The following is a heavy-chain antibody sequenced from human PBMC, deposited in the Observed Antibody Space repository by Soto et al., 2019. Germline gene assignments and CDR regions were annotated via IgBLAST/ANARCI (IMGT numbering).Heavy chain of an antibody. CDR2: IIPSFGTA. CDR3: ARIGYCSGGSCYGRYYGMDV. D-gene: IGHD2-15*01. J-gene: IGHJ6*02. V-gene: IGHV1-69*12. Sequence: QVQLVQSGAEVTKPGSSVKVSCKASGGTFSSYAISWVRQAPGQGLEWMGGIIPSFGTANYEQKFQGRVTITADESTSTAYMELSSLRSEDTAVYYCARIGYCSGGSCYGRYYGMDVWGQGTTVTVSS. CDR1: GGTFSSYA.